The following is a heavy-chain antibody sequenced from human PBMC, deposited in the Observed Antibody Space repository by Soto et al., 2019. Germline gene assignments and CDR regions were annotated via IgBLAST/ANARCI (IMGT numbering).Heavy chain of an antibody. CDR1: GGTFSSYA. J-gene: IGHJ6*02. D-gene: IGHD3-10*01. CDR2: IIPIFGTA. Sequence: GASVKVSCKASGGTFSSYAISWVRQAPGQGLEWMGGIIPIFGTANYAQKFQGRVTITADESTSTAYMELSSLRSEDTAVYYCARDGHYYGSGSHPYYYGMDVWGQGTTVTVSS. V-gene: IGHV1-69*13. CDR3: ARDGHYYGSGSHPYYYGMDV.